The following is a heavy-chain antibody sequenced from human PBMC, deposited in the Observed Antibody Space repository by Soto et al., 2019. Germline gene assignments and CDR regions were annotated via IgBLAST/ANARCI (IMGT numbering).Heavy chain of an antibody. D-gene: IGHD2-2*01. Sequence: PGESLKISCKGSGYSFTSYWIGWVRQMPGKGLEWMGIIYPGDSDTRYSPSFQGQVTISADKSISTAYPQWSSLKASDTAMYYCARGWEYQLLFFRGWFDPWGQGTLVTVSS. J-gene: IGHJ5*02. CDR2: IYPGDSDT. V-gene: IGHV5-51*01. CDR3: ARGWEYQLLFFRGWFDP. CDR1: GYSFTSYW.